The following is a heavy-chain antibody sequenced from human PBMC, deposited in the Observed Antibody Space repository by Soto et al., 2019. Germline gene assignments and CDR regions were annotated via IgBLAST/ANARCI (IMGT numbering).Heavy chain of an antibody. D-gene: IGHD3-9*01. J-gene: IGHJ6*02. Sequence: EASVKVSCKASGGTFSSYAISWVRQAPGQGLEWMGGIIPIFGTANYAQKFQGRVTITADESTSTAYMELSSLRSEDTAVYCCARGFDLYHSYYGMDVWGQGTTVTVSS. CDR1: GGTFSSYA. CDR3: ARGFDLYHSYYGMDV. V-gene: IGHV1-69*13. CDR2: IIPIFGTA.